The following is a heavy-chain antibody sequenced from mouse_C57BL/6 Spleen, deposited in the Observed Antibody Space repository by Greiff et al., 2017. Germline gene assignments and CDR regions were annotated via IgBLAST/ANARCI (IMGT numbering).Heavy chain of an antibody. CDR2: IYPRSGNT. Sequence: VQLQESGAELARPGASVKLSCKASGYTFTSYGISWVKQRTGQGLEWIGEIYPRSGNTYYNEKFKGKATLTADKSSSTAYMELRSLTSEDSAVYFCARRGDLYYYAMDYWGQGTSVTVSS. D-gene: IGHD3-3*01. J-gene: IGHJ4*01. CDR3: ARRGDLYYYAMDY. V-gene: IGHV1-81*01. CDR1: GYTFTSYG.